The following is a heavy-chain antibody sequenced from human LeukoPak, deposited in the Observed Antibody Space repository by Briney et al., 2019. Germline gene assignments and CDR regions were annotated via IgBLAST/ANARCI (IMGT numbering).Heavy chain of an antibody. D-gene: IGHD4-17*01. J-gene: IGHJ4*02. V-gene: IGHV3-11*04. CDR2: ISRSGSTK. Sequence: GGSLRLSCAASGFTFSDYNMRWIRQAPGKGLEWVSSISRSGSTKYYADSVKGRFTISRDNAKNSLYLQMNSLRAEDTAVYYCARFTVTTVGGFDYWGQGTLVTVSS. CDR3: ARFTVTTVGGFDY. CDR1: GFTFSDYN.